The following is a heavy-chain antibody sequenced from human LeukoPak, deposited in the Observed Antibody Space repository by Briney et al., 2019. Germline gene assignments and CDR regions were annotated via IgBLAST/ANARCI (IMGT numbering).Heavy chain of an antibody. Sequence: GGSLRLSCAASGFTFSSHWMHWVRQTPGKGLVWVSRIKTDGTYTDYADSVKGRFTTSRGNAKNTLYLQMNSLRAEDTAVYYCAADWSGAFDIWGQGTMVTVSS. CDR2: IKTDGTYT. D-gene: IGHD3-9*01. V-gene: IGHV3-74*01. CDR3: AADWSGAFDI. J-gene: IGHJ3*02. CDR1: GFTFSSHW.